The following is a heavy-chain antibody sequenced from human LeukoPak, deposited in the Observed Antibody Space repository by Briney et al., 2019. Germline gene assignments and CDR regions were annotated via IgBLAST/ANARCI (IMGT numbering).Heavy chain of an antibody. CDR2: ISSSSSDI. V-gene: IGHV3-21*01. CDR3: ARDRNAGGWFDP. Sequence: GLSLTLSCPPCGFTFSRYSMNWLGQAPGKGLEWVSSISSSSSDIYYADSVKGRFTISRDNAKNALYLQMNSLRAEDTAVYYCARDRNAGGWFDPWGQGTLVTVSS. CDR1: GFTFSRYS. J-gene: IGHJ5*02. D-gene: IGHD1-14*01.